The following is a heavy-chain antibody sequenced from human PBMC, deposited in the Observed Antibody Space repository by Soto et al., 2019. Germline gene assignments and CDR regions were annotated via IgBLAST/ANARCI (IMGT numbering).Heavy chain of an antibody. V-gene: IGHV3-9*01. J-gene: IGHJ4*02. D-gene: IGHD3-3*01. CDR1: GFTFDDYA. CDR2: ISWNSGNI. CDR3: AKGAVTSIFAYFDY. Sequence: EVHLVESGGGLVQPGRSLRLSCAASGFTFDDYAMHWVRQVPGKGLEWVSSISWNSGNIGYADSVKGRFTISRDSANNSLYLQMNSLKTEDTALYYCAKGAVTSIFAYFDYWGQGTLVTVSS.